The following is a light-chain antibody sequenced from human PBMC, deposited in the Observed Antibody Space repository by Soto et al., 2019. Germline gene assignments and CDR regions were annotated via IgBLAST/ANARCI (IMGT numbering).Light chain of an antibody. J-gene: IGLJ1*01. V-gene: IGLV2-14*01. CDR1: SSDVGTYTY. CDR2: EVS. Sequence: QSVLTHPASVSWSPGQSITISCTGTSSDVGTYTYVSWYQQHPGKAPKLMIYEVSNRPSGVSNRFSGSKSGNTASLTISGLQAEDEADYYCSSYTGSSSLYVFGTGTKVTXL. CDR3: SSYTGSSSLYV.